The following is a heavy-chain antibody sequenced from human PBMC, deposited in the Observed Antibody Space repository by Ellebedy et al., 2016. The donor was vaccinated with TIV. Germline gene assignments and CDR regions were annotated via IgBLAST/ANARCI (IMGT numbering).Heavy chain of an antibody. CDR3: ARGDKGLDV. D-gene: IGHD2-21*01. CDR1: GYTVTGYY. J-gene: IGHJ6*02. Sequence: AASVKVSCKASGYTVTGYYIHWVRQAPGQGLEWMGRINPNNGDTNYAQKFPGRVTMTRDTSINTVYMEVRRLRSDDTAVYYCARGDKGLDVWGQGTTVTVSS. V-gene: IGHV1-2*02. CDR2: INPNNGDT.